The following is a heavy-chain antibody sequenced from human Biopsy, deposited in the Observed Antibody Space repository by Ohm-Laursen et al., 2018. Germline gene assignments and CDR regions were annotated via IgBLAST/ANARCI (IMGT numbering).Heavy chain of an antibody. Sequence: TQTLTLTCTLSGFSLNTRGMSVTWIRQPPGKALEWLARIDWDDAKFYSESLETRLTISKGTSENHVVLTLSDVAPVDTATYYCARIPILVVPAAIVYRHRRHLQGLDVWGQGTTVIVSS. J-gene: IGHJ6*02. CDR1: GFSLNTRGMS. V-gene: IGHV2-70*16. CDR3: ARIPILVVPAAIVYRHRRHLQGLDV. D-gene: IGHD2-2*02. CDR2: IDWDDAK.